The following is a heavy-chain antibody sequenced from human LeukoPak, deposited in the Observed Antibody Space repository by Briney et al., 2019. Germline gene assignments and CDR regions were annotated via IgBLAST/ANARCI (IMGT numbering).Heavy chain of an antibody. CDR3: ARSSYYSSPTVSYFDY. CDR2: ISSSGSTI. V-gene: IGHV3-11*04. D-gene: IGHD6-13*01. CDR1: GFTFSDYY. J-gene: IGHJ4*02. Sequence: GGSLRLSCAASGFTFSDYYMSWIRQAPGKGLEWVSYISSSGSTIYYADSVKGRFTISRDNAKNSLYLQMNSLRAEDTAVYYCARSSYYSSPTVSYFDYWGQGTLVTVSS.